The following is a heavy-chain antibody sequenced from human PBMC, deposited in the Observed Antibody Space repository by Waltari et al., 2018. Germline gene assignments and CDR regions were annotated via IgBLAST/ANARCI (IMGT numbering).Heavy chain of an antibody. CDR1: GFTFNTYT. Sequence: EVQLVESGGGLVKPGGSLRLSCAASGFTFNTYTMNWVRQAPGKGVEWVSTISSTSRNRNYADSVKGRFTISRDNAKSSLYLQLDSLRAEDTAVYYCAGGYSSYYGMDVWGQGTTVTVSS. V-gene: IGHV3-21*02. CDR2: ISSTSRNR. D-gene: IGHD6-13*01. J-gene: IGHJ6*02. CDR3: AGGYSSYYGMDV.